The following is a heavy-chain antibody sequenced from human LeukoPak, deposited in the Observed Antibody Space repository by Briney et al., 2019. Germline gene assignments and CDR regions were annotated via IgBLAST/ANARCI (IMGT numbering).Heavy chain of an antibody. CDR3: ARDFWRVVAATGEYYYYGMGV. V-gene: IGHV4-31*03. CDR1: GGSISSGGYY. CDR2: IYYSGST. Sequence: PSQTLSLPCTVSGGSISSGGYYWSWIRQHPGKGLEWIGYIYYSGSTYYNPSPKSRVTISVDTSKNQFSLKLSSVTAADTAVYYCARDFWRVVAATGEYYYYGMGVWGQGTTVTVSS. J-gene: IGHJ6*02. D-gene: IGHD2-15*01.